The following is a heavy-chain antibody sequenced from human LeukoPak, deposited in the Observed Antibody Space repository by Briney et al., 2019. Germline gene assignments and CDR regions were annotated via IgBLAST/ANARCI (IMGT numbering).Heavy chain of an antibody. V-gene: IGHV3-23*01. D-gene: IGHD5-24*01. J-gene: IGHJ4*02. CDR3: AKEPVDMAARAFDY. CDR2: VSSSGGRT. Sequence: GGSLRLSCAASGFTFSRNDMSWVRQTPGKGLKWGSDVSSSGGRTFYAASVKGRFTISRDNSKDTLYLQMNSLRAEDTAVYYCAKEPVDMAARAFDYWGQGTLVTVSS. CDR1: GFTFSRND.